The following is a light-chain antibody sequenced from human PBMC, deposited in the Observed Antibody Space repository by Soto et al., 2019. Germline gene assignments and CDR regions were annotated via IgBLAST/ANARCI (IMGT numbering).Light chain of an antibody. CDR3: QTWGTGIVV. CDR2: LNSDGSH. CDR1: SGHSIYA. J-gene: IGLJ2*01. Sequence: QPVLTQSPSASASLGASVTLTCTLSSGHSIYAIAWHQQQPEKGPRYLMKLNSDGSHTKGDGIPDRFSGSSSGAERYLTVSSLQSEDEADYYWQTWGTGIVVFGGGTKLTVL. V-gene: IGLV4-69*01.